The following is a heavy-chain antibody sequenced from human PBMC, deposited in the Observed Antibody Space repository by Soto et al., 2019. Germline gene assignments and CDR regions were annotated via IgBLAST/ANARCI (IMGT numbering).Heavy chain of an antibody. D-gene: IGHD3-10*01. CDR3: AGGGVRGVITRTRDYYGMDV. J-gene: IGHJ6*02. CDR1: GYRFISYW. CDR2: IYPGDSDT. V-gene: IGHV5-51*01. Sequence: PGESLKISCKGSGYRFISYWIGWVRQMPGKGLEWMGIIYPGDSDTRYSPSFQGQVTISADKSISTAYLQWSSLKASDTAMYYCAGGGVRGVITRTRDYYGMDVSGQGTTVTVSS.